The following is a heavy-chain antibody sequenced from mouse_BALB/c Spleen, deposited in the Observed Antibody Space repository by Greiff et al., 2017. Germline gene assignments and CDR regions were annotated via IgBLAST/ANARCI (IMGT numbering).Heavy chain of an antibody. CDR3: ARRNDRYAMDY. D-gene: IGHD2-14*01. V-gene: IGHV1-7*01. CDR1: GYTFTSYW. J-gene: IGHJ4*01. Sequence: VQLQQSGAELAKPGASVKMSCKASGYTFTSYWMHWVKQRPGQGLEWIGYINPSTGYTEYNQKFKDKATLTADKSSSTAYMQLSSLTSEDSAVYYCARRNDRYAMDYWGQGTSVTVSS. CDR2: INPSTGYT.